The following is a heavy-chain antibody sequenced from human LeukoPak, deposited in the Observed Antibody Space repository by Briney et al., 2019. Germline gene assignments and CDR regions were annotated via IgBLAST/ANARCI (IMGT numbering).Heavy chain of an antibody. CDR3: ARGYYVWGSYRYFYFDY. J-gene: IGHJ4*02. CDR2: INPNSGGT. V-gene: IGHV1-2*04. Sequence: ASVKVSCKASGYTFTGYYMHWVRQAPGQGLEWMGWINPNSGGTNYAQKFQGWVTMTRDTSISTAYMELSRLRSDDTAVYYGARGYYVWGSYRYFYFDYWGQGTLVTVSS. CDR1: GYTFTGYY. D-gene: IGHD3-16*02.